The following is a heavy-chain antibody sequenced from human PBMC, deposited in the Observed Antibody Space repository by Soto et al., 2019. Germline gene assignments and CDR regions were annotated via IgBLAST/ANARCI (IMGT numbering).Heavy chain of an antibody. CDR2: ISAYNGNT. D-gene: IGHD3-3*01. J-gene: IGHJ5*02. CDR1: GYTFTSYG. V-gene: IGHV1-18*04. Sequence: GASVKVSCKASGYTFTSYGISWVRQAPGQGLEWMGWISAYNGNTNYAQKLQGRVTMTTDTSTSTAYMELRSLRSDDTAVYYCARTHYDFWSGYGTWFDPWGQGTLVTVYS. CDR3: ARTHYDFWSGYGTWFDP.